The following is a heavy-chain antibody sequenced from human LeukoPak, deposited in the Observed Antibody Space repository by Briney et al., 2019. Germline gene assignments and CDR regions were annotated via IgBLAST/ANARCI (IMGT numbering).Heavy chain of an antibody. J-gene: IGHJ6*03. Sequence: PGRSLRLSCVVSGFTFSNYGFHWVRQAPGKGLEWVAVTRFDGSNKEYADSVKGRFTISRDNSKNTLYLQMNSLRAEDTAVYYCAKDRSSGSYYYYYMDVWGKGTTVTVSS. V-gene: IGHV3-33*06. D-gene: IGHD1-26*01. CDR2: TRFDGSNK. CDR1: GFTFSNYG. CDR3: AKDRSSGSYYYYYMDV.